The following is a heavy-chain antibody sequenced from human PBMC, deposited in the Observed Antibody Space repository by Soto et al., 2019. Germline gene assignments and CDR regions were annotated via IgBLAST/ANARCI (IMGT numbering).Heavy chain of an antibody. V-gene: IGHV1-18*04. CDR1: GYTFTSYG. J-gene: IGHJ3*02. CDR2: ISAYNGNT. D-gene: IGHD3-22*01. CDR3: ARDATTAYYYDSSGPSAFDI. Sequence: GASVKVSCKASGYTFTSYGISCVRQAPGQGLEWMGWISAYNGNTNYAQKLQGRVTMTTDTSTSTAYMELRSLRSDDTAVYYCARDATTAYYYDSSGPSAFDIWGQGTMVTVSS.